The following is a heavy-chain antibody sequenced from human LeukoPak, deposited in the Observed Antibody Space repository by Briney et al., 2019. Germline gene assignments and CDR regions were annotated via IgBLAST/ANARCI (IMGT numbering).Heavy chain of an antibody. Sequence: SDTLSLTCTVSGGSISSSSYYWGWIRQPPGKGLEWIGSIYYSGSTYYNPSLKSRVTISADTSKNQFSLKLSSVTAADTAVYYCARQVRYRDYFDYWGQGTLVTVSS. D-gene: IGHD1-14*01. V-gene: IGHV4-39*01. J-gene: IGHJ4*02. CDR2: IYYSGST. CDR3: ARQVRYRDYFDY. CDR1: GGSISSSSYY.